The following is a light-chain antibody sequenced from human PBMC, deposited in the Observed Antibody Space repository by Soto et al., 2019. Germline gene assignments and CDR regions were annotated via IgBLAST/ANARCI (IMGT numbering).Light chain of an antibody. CDR1: QSISSW. J-gene: IGKJ3*01. Sequence: DIQMTQSPSTLSASVGDRVTITCRASQSISSWLAWYQQKPGKAPKLLIYDASILEAEVPSRFSGSGSGTDFTFTISSLQPEDVATYYCQKCDYLPIFGPGTTVDLK. CDR2: DAS. CDR3: QKCDYLPI. V-gene: IGKV1-33*01.